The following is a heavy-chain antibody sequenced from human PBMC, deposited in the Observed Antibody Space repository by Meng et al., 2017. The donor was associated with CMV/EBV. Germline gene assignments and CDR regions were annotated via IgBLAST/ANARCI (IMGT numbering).Heavy chain of an antibody. J-gene: IGHJ6*02. CDR1: GYSFTSYW. CDR2: INPNSGGT. V-gene: IGHV1-2*02. CDR3: ASSNYGLHYYGMDV. D-gene: IGHD4-17*01. Sequence: GESLKISCKGSGYSFTSYWIGWVRQMPGKGLEWMGWINPNSGGTNYAQKFQGRVTMTRDTSISTAYMELSRLRSDDTAVYYCASSNYGLHYYGMDVWGQGTTVTVSS.